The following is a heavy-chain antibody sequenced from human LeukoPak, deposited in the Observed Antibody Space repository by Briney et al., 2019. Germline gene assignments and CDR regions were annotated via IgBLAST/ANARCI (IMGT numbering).Heavy chain of an antibody. V-gene: IGHV3-23*01. J-gene: IGHJ4*02. CDR2: ISGSGGST. Sequence: GGSLRLSCAASGFTFNKYAMNWVRQPPGKGLEWVSAISGSGGSTYYADSVKGRFTISRDNSKNTLYLQMNSLRAEDTAVYYCASTSGYSYGTFDYWGQGTLVTVSS. CDR3: ASTSGYSYGTFDY. CDR1: GFTFNKYA. D-gene: IGHD5-18*01.